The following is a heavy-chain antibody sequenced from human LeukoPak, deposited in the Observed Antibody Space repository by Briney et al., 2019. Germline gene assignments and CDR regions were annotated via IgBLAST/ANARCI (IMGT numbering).Heavy chain of an antibody. D-gene: IGHD6-13*01. J-gene: IGHJ4*02. CDR3: ARTGIAAAGFDY. V-gene: IGHV3-48*01. CDR2: ISSSSSTT. CDR1: GFTFSSYS. Sequence: PGGSLRLSCAASGFTFSSYSMNWVRQAPGKGLEWVSYISSSSSTTYYADSVKGRFTISRDNAKNSLYLQMNSLRAEDTAVYYCARTGIAAAGFDYWGQGTLVTVSS.